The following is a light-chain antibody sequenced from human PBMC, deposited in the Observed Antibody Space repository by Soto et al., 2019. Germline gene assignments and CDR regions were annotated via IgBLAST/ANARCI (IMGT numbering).Light chain of an antibody. CDR3: QQYVSSPWT. CDR2: KAS. V-gene: IGKV1-5*03. J-gene: IGKJ1*01. Sequence: IQMTQSPSALSGSVGDRVTITCRASQTISSWLAWYQQKPGKAPKLLIYKASTLQGGVPSRFSGSGSGTEFTLTISSLQPDDFATFYCQQYVSSPWTFGQGTKVDNK. CDR1: QTISSW.